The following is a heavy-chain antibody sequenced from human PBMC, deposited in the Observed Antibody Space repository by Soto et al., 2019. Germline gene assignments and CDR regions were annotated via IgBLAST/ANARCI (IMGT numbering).Heavy chain of an antibody. Sequence: QVQLVQSGAEVKKPGASVKVSCKASGYTFTSYGISWVRQAPGQGLEWMGWISAYNGNTNYAQKLQGRVTMTTDTAPSTASMELRSLRSDDKAGYYCARGSRSSSLYYFDYWGKGTLVTVSS. CDR3: ARGSRSSSLYYFDY. V-gene: IGHV1-18*01. J-gene: IGHJ4*02. CDR2: ISAYNGNT. D-gene: IGHD6-13*01. CDR1: GYTFTSYG.